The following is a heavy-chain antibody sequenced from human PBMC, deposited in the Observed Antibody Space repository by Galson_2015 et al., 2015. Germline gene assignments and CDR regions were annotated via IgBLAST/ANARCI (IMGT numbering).Heavy chain of an antibody. CDR3: ARDPRGGVVVVAAVWFDP. V-gene: IGHV1-3*01. CDR2: INAGNGNT. J-gene: IGHJ5*02. Sequence: SVKVSCKASGYTFTSYAMHWVRQAPGQRLEWMGWINAGNGNTKYSQKFQGRVTITRDTSASTAYMELSSLRSEDTAVYYCARDPRGGVVVVAAVWFDPWGQGTLVTVSS. D-gene: IGHD2-15*01. CDR1: GYTFTSYA.